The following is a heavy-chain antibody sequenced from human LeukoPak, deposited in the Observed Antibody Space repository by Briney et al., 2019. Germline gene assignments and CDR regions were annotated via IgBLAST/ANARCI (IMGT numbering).Heavy chain of an antibody. J-gene: IGHJ5*02. CDR2: ISYDGSNK. V-gene: IGHV3-30*14. CDR3: ARDGGRLGRNWFDP. Sequence: GGSPRLSCAASGFTFSSYAMHWVRQAPGKGLEWVAVISYDGSNKYYADSVKSRFTVSRDNSKNTLYLQMNNLRAEDTAVYYCARDGGRLGRNWFDPWGQGTLVTVSS. D-gene: IGHD3-16*01. CDR1: GFTFSSYA.